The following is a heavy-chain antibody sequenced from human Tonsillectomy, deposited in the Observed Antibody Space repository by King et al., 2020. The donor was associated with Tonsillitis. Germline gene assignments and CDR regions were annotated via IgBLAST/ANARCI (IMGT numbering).Heavy chain of an antibody. CDR2: IWYDGSNK. D-gene: IGHD3-22*01. J-gene: IGHJ4*02. CDR1: GFTFSSYG. CDR3: ARDSSGFDY. Sequence: VQLVESGGGVVQPGRSLRLSCAASGFTFSSYGMHWVRQAPGQGLEWVAVIWYDGSNKYYADSVKCRFTISRDNSKNTLYLQMNSLRAEDTAVYYCARDSSGFDYWGQGTLVTVSS. V-gene: IGHV3-33*08.